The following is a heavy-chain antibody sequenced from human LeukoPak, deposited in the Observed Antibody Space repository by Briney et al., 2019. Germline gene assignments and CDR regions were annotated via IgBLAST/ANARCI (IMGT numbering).Heavy chain of an antibody. J-gene: IGHJ5*02. Sequence: PGGSLRLSCAASGFTFSSYEMNWVRQAPGKGLEWVSYINSDGSTIFYADSVKGRFTISRDNGKNSLFMQMNSLRAEDTAFYYCARMVRGAIWWFDPWGQGTLVTVSS. D-gene: IGHD3-10*01. CDR1: GFTFSSYE. CDR2: INSDGSTI. CDR3: ARMVRGAIWWFDP. V-gene: IGHV3-48*03.